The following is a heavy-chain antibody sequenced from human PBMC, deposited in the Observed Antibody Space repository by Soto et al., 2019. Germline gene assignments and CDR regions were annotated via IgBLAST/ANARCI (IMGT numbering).Heavy chain of an antibody. Sequence: QVQLVESGGGVVQPGRSLRLSCAASGFTFSSCGMHWVRQAPGKGLEWVAVISYDGSNKYYADSVKGRFTISRDNSKNTLYLQMNSLRAEDTAVYYCAKDNSQTHYYDSSGYYYTEYFQHWGQGTLVTVSS. D-gene: IGHD3-22*01. J-gene: IGHJ1*01. CDR2: ISYDGSNK. CDR1: GFTFSSCG. CDR3: AKDNSQTHYYDSSGYYYTEYFQH. V-gene: IGHV3-30*18.